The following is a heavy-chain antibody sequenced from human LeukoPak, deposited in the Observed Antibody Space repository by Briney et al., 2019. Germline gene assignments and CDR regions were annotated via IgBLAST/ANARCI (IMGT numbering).Heavy chain of an antibody. J-gene: IGHJ4*02. D-gene: IGHD3-10*01. V-gene: IGHV4-38-2*02. Sequence: SETLSLTCTVSGYSISSGYYWGWIRQPPGKGLEWIGEINHSGSTNYNPSLKSRVTISVDTSKNQFSLKLSSVTAADTAVYYCARSPPNVRFGELSYWGQGTLVTVSS. CDR3: ARSPPNVRFGELSY. CDR1: GYSISSGYY. CDR2: INHSGST.